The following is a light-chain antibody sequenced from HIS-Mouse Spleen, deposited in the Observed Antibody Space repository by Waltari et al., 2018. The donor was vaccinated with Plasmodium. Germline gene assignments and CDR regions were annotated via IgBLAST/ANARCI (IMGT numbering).Light chain of an antibody. Sequence: QSALTQPPSVSASPGQSITISCTGTSSHSGSYNLVSWYQQHPGKSPKLMIYEGSKRPSGVSNRFSGSKSGNTASLTISGLQAEDEADYYCCSYAGSSTYVFGTGTKVTVL. CDR2: EGS. J-gene: IGLJ1*01. V-gene: IGLV2-23*01. CDR3: CSYAGSSTYV. CDR1: SSHSGSYNL.